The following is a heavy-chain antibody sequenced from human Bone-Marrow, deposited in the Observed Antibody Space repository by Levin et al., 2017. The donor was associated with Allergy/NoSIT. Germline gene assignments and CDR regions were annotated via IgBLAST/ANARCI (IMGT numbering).Heavy chain of an antibody. V-gene: IGHV3-30-3*01. CDR2: TSYDGSNK. J-gene: IGHJ3*02. CDR1: GFTFSSYG. CDR3: ARGGLHSSGWGDAFDI. Sequence: SCAASGFTFSSYGMHWVRQAPGKGLEWVAVTSYDGSNKYYADSVKGRFTISRDNSKNTLYLQMNSLRAEDTAVYYCARGGLHSSGWGDAFDIWGQGTMVTVSS. D-gene: IGHD6-19*01.